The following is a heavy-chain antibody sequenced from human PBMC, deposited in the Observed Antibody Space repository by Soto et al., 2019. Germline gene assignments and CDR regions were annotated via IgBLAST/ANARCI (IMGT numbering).Heavy chain of an antibody. D-gene: IGHD6-6*01. CDR2: IYPGDSDT. CDR1: GYSFTSYW. CDR3: ARRVIAARRYYYGMDV. Sequence: PGESLKISCQGSGYSFTSYWIGWVRQMPGKGLEWMGIIYPGDSDTRYSPSFQGQVTISADKSISTAYLQWSSLKASDTAMYYCARRVIAARRYYYGMDVWGQGTTVTVSS. J-gene: IGHJ6*02. V-gene: IGHV5-51*01.